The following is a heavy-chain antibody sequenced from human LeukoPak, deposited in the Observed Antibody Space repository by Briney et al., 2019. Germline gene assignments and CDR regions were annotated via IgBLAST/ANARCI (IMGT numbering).Heavy chain of an antibody. CDR2: IISDGSST. CDR1: GFTFSRDW. CDR3: VRCTSSWYRAEDNWYFDL. Sequence: GGSLRLSCAASGFTFSRDWMHWVRQAPGKGLVWVSRIISDGSSTNYADSVKGRFTISRDNAKNTLYLQMNSLRVEDTAVYYCVRCTSSWYRAEDNWYFDLWGRGTLVTVSS. D-gene: IGHD6-19*01. J-gene: IGHJ2*01. V-gene: IGHV3-74*01.